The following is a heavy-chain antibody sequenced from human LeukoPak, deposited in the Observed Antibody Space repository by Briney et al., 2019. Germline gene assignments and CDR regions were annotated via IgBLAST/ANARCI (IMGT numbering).Heavy chain of an antibody. CDR2: INSDGSST. V-gene: IGHV3-74*01. CDR1: GFTFSSYW. J-gene: IGHJ3*02. CDR3: ASDMVRIDAFDI. D-gene: IGHD3-10*01. Sequence: PGGSLRLSCAASGFTFSSYWMHWVRQAPGKGLVWVSRINSDGSSTSYADSVKGRFTISRDNAKNTLYLQMSSLRAEDTAVYYCASDMVRIDAFDIWGQGTMVTVSS.